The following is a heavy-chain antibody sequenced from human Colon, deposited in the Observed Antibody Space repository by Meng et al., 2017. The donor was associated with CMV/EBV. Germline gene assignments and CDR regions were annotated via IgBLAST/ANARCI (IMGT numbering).Heavy chain of an antibody. J-gene: IGHJ4*02. CDR2: ISSREAYI. Sequence: QLVESGGGLVKPGGSLRPSCSASGFTFNTYTLSWVRQAPGKGLEWVSSISSREAYIFYSDSVKGRFTVSRDNAENSVYLQMNSLRGEDTGIYYCAREGYCGSTSCHIIDWGLGTMVTVS. V-gene: IGHV3-21*02. CDR3: AREGYCGSTSCHIID. CDR1: GFTFNTYT. D-gene: IGHD2-2*01.